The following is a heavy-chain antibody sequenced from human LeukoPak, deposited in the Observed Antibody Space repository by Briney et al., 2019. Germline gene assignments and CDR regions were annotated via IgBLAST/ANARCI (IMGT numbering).Heavy chain of an antibody. CDR3: TTARGPYYFEY. CDR2: IYHSGST. J-gene: IGHJ4*02. Sequence: SETLSLTCAVSGDSITNSNWWIWVRQPPGKGLEWIGEIYHSGSTNYNPSLKSRVTMSVDKSKNQFSLKVNSVTAADTAVYYCTTARGPYYFEYWGRGTLVTVSS. D-gene: IGHD3-16*01. V-gene: IGHV4-4*02. CDR1: GDSITNSNW.